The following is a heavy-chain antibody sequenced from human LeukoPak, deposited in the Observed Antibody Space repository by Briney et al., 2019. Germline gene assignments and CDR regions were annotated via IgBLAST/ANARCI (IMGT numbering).Heavy chain of an antibody. D-gene: IGHD6-13*01. CDR3: ARAIAAAGSRDYYYYYGMDV. J-gene: IGHJ6*02. CDR2: IYYSGST. Sequence: PSETLSLTCTVSGGSISSYYWSWIRQPPGKGLEWIGYIYYSGSTNYNPSLKSRVTISVDTSKNQFSLKLSSVTAADTAVYYCARAIAAAGSRDYYYYYGMDVWGQGTTVTVSS. V-gene: IGHV4-59*01. CDR1: GGSISSYY.